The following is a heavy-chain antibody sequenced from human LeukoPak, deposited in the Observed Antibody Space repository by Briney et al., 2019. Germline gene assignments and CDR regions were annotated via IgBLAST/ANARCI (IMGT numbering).Heavy chain of an antibody. CDR1: GSSISNYY. D-gene: IGHD6-19*01. V-gene: IGHV4-4*07. J-gene: IGHJ4*02. Sequence: SETLSLTCTVSGSSISNYYWTWIRQPAGQGLEWIGRIYTSGGTNYNPSLKTRVTMSVDTSKNQVSLKLSSVTAADTAMYYCARAAEYSSGWYLFDYWGQGILVTVSA. CDR2: IYTSGGT. CDR3: ARAAEYSSGWYLFDY.